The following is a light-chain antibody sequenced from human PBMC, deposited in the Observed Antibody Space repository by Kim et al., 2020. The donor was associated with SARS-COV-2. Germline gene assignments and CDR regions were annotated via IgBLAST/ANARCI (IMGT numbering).Light chain of an antibody. J-gene: IGKJ4*01. CDR2: DAS. Sequence: SLSRGERPTPSCRASQTVHSSFVWYQHKPGQSPRLLIYDASNRATGIPARFSGSGSGTDFTLTISSLEPEDFAVYYCQQRTNPLTFGGGTKLEI. V-gene: IGKV3-11*01. CDR3: QQRTNPLT. CDR1: QTVHSS.